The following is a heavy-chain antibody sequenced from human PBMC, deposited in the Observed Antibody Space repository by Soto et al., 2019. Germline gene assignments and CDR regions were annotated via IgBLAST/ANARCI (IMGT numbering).Heavy chain of an antibody. CDR1: GFTVSSNY. CDR2: IYSGGST. Sequence: GGSLRLSCAASGFTVSSNYMRWVRQAPGKGLEWVAVIYSGGSTYYADSVKGRFTISRHNSKNTLYLQMNSLRAEDTAVYYCARGRYSGSYTYYFDYWGQGTLVTVSS. D-gene: IGHD1-26*01. J-gene: IGHJ4*02. CDR3: ARGRYSGSYTYYFDY. V-gene: IGHV3-53*01.